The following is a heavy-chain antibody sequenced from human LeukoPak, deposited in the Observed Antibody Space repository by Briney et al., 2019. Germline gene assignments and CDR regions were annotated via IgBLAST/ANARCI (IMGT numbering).Heavy chain of an antibody. CDR2: ISYDGSNK. CDR3: ARDFGIAAAGKNY. Sequence: GGSLRLSCAASGFTFSSYGMHWVRQAPGKGLEWVAVISYDGSNKYYADSVKGRFTISRDNSKNTLYLQMNSLRAEDTAVYYCARDFGIAAAGKNYWGQGTLVTVSS. CDR1: GFTFSSYG. D-gene: IGHD6-13*01. V-gene: IGHV3-30*03. J-gene: IGHJ4*02.